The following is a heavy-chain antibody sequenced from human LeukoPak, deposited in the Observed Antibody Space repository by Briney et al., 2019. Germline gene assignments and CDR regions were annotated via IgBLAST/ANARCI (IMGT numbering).Heavy chain of an antibody. J-gene: IGHJ5*02. Sequence: GEFLKISCKGSGYSFTTYWIGWVRQMPGKGLEWMGIIYPGDSDTRYSPSFQGQVTISVDKSISTAYLQWSSLKASDTAMYYCARSRITTGIHWFDPWGQGTLVTVSS. CDR3: ARSRITTGIHWFDP. V-gene: IGHV5-51*01. CDR1: GYSFTTYW. D-gene: IGHD3-3*01. CDR2: IYPGDSDT.